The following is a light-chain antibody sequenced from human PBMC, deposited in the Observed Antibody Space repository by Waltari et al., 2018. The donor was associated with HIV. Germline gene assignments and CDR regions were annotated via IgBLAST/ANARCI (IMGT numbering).Light chain of an antibody. CDR2: DSS. J-gene: IGKJ2*01. CDR3: QQRSIWPRT. CDR1: QSLNNY. Sequence: EIVLTQSPATLSLSPGERAILSCRASQSLNNYLAWYQQRPGQPPRLLIYDSSNRAAGIPARFSGSGSGTDFTLTISSLEPEDFAVYYCQQRSIWPRTFGQGTKLEIK. V-gene: IGKV3-11*01.